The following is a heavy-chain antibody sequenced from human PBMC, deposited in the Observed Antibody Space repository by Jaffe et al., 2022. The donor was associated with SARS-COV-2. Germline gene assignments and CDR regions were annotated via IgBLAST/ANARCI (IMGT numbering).Heavy chain of an antibody. D-gene: IGHD3-10*01. CDR1: GFTFSNSW. CDR3: ARRYTSGSFYYFDY. CDR2: ISNDGSKT. Sequence: EVQLVESGGDLIQPGGSLRLSCTASGFTFSNSWMHWVRQGPGKGLVWVSRISNDGSKTDYADSVKGRFTISRDNAQDTLYLQMNSLGAEDTAVYYCARRYTSGSFYYFDYWGQGTLVTVSS. J-gene: IGHJ4*02. V-gene: IGHV3-74*01.